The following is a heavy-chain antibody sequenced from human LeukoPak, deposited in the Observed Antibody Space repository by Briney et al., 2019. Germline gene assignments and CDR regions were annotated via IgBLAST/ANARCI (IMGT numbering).Heavy chain of an antibody. J-gene: IGHJ6*03. D-gene: IGHD2-15*01. CDR3: ARVGRCSGGSCYSSYYYYYYMDV. CDR1: GGSFSGYY. V-gene: IGHV4-34*01. CDR2: INHSGST. Sequence: PSETLSLTCVVYGGSFSGYYWSWIRQPPGKGLEWIGEINHSGSTNYNPSLKSRVTISVDTSKNQFSLKLSSVTAADTAVYYCARVGRCSGGSCYSSYYYYYYMDVWGKGTTVTVSS.